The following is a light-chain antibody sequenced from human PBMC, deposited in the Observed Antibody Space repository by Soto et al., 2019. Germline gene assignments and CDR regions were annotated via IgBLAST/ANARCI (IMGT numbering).Light chain of an antibody. V-gene: IGLV2-14*01. Sequence: QSVLTQPASVSGSPGQSITISCTGTSSDIGGYNYVSWYQQHPGKAPKLMIFEVNDRPSGVSNRFSGSKSGNTASLTISGLQAEDEADYYCTSYASSTTWAFGGGTKVTVL. CDR3: TSYASSTTWA. CDR1: SSDIGGYNY. CDR2: EVN. J-gene: IGLJ3*02.